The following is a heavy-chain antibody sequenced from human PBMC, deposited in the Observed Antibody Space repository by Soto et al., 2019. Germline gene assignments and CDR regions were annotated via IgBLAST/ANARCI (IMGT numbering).Heavy chain of an antibody. CDR1: GYTFTDYW. CDR2: IYPGDSDT. Sequence: LGESLKISCKGYGYTFTDYWIGWVRQMPGKGLELIGLIYPGDSDTRYSPSFQGRVTISADKSISTAFLQWSSLRASDTAMYYCASQKTVIRGPLSSNWFDPWGQGTLVTVSS. D-gene: IGHD1-1*01. CDR3: ASQKTVIRGPLSSNWFDP. V-gene: IGHV5-51*01. J-gene: IGHJ5*02.